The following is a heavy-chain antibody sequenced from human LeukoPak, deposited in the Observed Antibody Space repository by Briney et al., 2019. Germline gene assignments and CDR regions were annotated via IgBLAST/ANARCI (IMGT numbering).Heavy chain of an antibody. CDR2: ISGSGGST. Sequence: PGGSLRLSCAASGFTFSSYAMSWVRQAPGKGLEWVSAISGSGGSTYYADSVKGRFTISRDNSKNTLYLQMNSLRAEDTAVYYCAKPDGIRITIFGVADTGYYFDYWGQGTLVTVSS. V-gene: IGHV3-23*01. CDR3: AKPDGIRITIFGVADTGYYFDY. J-gene: IGHJ4*02. D-gene: IGHD3-3*01. CDR1: GFTFSSYA.